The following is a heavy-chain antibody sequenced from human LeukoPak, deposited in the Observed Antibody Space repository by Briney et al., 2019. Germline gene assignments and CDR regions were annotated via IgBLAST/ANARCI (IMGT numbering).Heavy chain of an antibody. V-gene: IGHV1-18*01. CDR3: ARDGGWLDP. CDR1: GYTFTSFG. J-gene: IGHJ5*02. CDR2: ISAFNGNT. D-gene: IGHD2-15*01. Sequence: GASVKVSCKASGYTFTSFGISWVRQAPGQGLEWMGWISAFNGNTDFAQNLRDRITMTIDISTNTAYMELRSLRSDDAAVYFCARDGGWLDPWGQGTLVTVSS.